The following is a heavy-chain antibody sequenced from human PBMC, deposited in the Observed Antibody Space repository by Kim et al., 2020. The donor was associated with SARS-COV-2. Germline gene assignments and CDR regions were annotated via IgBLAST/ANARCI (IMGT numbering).Heavy chain of an antibody. Sequence: GGSLRLSCAASGFTFSSYAMSWVRQAPGKGLEWVSAISGSGGSTYYADSVKGRFTISRDNSKNTLYLQMNSLRAEDTAVYYCAKVKWDYGSGSYYSTYYYYYGMDVWGQGTTVTVSS. CDR2: ISGSGGST. D-gene: IGHD3-10*01. V-gene: IGHV3-23*01. J-gene: IGHJ6*02. CDR1: GFTFSSYA. CDR3: AKVKWDYGSGSYYSTYYYYYGMDV.